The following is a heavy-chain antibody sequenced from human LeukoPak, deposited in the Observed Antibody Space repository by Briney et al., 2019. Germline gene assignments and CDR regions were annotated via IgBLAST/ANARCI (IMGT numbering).Heavy chain of an antibody. Sequence: GGSLRLSCAASGFPFSSYAMSWVRQAPGKGLEWVSAISGSGGSTYYADSVKGRFTISRDNSKNTLYLQMNSLRAEDTAVYYCAKLIAAAGRGDYWGQGTLVTVSS. D-gene: IGHD6-13*01. CDR1: GFPFSSYA. CDR3: AKLIAAAGRGDY. J-gene: IGHJ4*02. V-gene: IGHV3-23*01. CDR2: ISGSGGST.